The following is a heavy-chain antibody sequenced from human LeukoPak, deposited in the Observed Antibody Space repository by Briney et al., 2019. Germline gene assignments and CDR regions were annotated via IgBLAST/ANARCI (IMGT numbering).Heavy chain of an antibody. CDR2: IRSNGDDI. D-gene: IGHD3/OR15-3a*01. CDR3: ARDKDWAFDS. Sequence: QAGRSLRLSCAASGFIFRHYTMTWVRQAPGKGLEWVSHIRSNGDDIRYADFVEGRFTISRDDAKNSLFLQMNSLRAEDTAVYYCARDKDWAFDSWGQGTLVTVSS. CDR1: GFIFRHYT. V-gene: IGHV3-48*04. J-gene: IGHJ4*02.